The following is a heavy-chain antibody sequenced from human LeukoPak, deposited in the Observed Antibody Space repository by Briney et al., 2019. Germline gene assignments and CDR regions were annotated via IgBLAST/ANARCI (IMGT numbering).Heavy chain of an antibody. V-gene: IGHV3-74*01. D-gene: IGHD5-18*01. Sequence: GGSLRLSCAPAGFTFSSYWMHWVRQAPGKGLVWVPRINSDGSSTSYADSVKGRFTTPRDNAKNTLYLQMNSLRAEDTAVYYCASSRRLGDTAMVEDYWGQGTLVTVSS. CDR2: INSDGSST. J-gene: IGHJ4*02. CDR3: ASSRRLGDTAMVEDY. CDR1: GFTFSSYW.